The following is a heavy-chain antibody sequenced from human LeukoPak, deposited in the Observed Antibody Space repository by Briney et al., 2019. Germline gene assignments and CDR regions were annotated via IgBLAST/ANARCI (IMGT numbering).Heavy chain of an antibody. J-gene: IGHJ4*02. D-gene: IGHD5-18*01. CDR2: IKQDETEK. Sequence: PGGSLRLSCTASGFTFSNFWMGWVRQAPGKGLEWVANIKQDETEKFYLGSVKGRFTISRDNAKNSLYLQMNSLRAEDTAVYYCARRDTDYWGQGTLVTVSS. V-gene: IGHV3-7*03. CDR3: ARRDTDY. CDR1: GFTFSNFW.